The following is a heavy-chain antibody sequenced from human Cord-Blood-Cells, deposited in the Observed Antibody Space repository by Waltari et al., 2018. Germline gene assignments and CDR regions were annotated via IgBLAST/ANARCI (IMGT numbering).Heavy chain of an antibody. CDR3: ASRNWGYIYDAFDI. D-gene: IGHD7-27*01. Sequence: QVQLVQSGAEVKKPGSSVKVSCKASGGTFSSYAISWVRQAPGQGLEWMGRSIPILGIANYAQKFQGRVTITADKSTSTAYMELSSLRSEDTAVYYCASRNWGYIYDAFDIWGQGTMVTVSS. CDR1: GGTFSSYA. J-gene: IGHJ3*02. CDR2: SIPILGIA. V-gene: IGHV1-69*09.